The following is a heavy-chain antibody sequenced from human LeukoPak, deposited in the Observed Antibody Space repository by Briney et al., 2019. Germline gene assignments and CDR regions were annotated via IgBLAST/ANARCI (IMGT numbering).Heavy chain of an antibody. Sequence: PSETLSLTCAVSGGSISSGGYSWSWIRQPPGKGLEWIGYIYYSGTTNYNPSLKSRVTISIDTSKNQFSLRLSSVTAADTAVYFCARGGKDYGGPDYWGQGTLVTVSS. CDR1: GGSISSGGYS. CDR3: ARGGKDYGGPDY. J-gene: IGHJ4*02. CDR2: IYYSGTT. D-gene: IGHD4-23*01. V-gene: IGHV4-61*08.